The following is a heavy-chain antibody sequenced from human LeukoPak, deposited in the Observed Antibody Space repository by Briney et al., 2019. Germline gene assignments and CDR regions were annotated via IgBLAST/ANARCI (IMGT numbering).Heavy chain of an antibody. Sequence: GGSLRLSCAASGFTFSSYAMTWVRQAPGKGLEWVSGISGSGGSTYYADSVKGRFTISRDNSKNTLYVQMNSLRAEDTAVYYCAKGDYYDSSGYYYGSDYWGQGTLVTVSS. CDR3: AKGDYYDSSGYYYGSDY. D-gene: IGHD3-22*01. CDR2: ISGSGGST. V-gene: IGHV3-23*01. J-gene: IGHJ4*02. CDR1: GFTFSSYA.